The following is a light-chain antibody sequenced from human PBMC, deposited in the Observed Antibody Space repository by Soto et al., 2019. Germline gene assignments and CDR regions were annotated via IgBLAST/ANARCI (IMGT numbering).Light chain of an antibody. CDR2: AAS. CDR3: QQRYMWPIT. CDR1: QGISSY. J-gene: IGKJ5*01. Sequence: VIWMTQSPSLLSASTGDRVTIICRMSQGISSYLAWYHQKPGKAPELLIYAASTLQSGVPSRLSGSGSGTDFTLTISSLEPEDSAVYYCQQRYMWPITFGQGTRLEIK. V-gene: IGKV1D-8*03.